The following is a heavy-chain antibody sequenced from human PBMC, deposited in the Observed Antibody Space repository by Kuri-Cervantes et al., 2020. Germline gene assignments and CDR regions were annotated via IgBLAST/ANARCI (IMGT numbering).Heavy chain of an antibody. D-gene: IGHD6-19*01. J-gene: IGHJ6*03. Sequence: SETLSLTCAVYGGSFSGYYWGWIRQPPGKGLEWIGTIYHSGSTYYTPSLKSRLTISLDTSKNQFSLKLSSVTAADTAVYYCARADGYSSGWYYYYYYMDVWGKGTTVTVSS. V-gene: IGHV4-38-2*01. CDR2: IYHSGST. CDR1: GGSFSGYY. CDR3: ARADGYSSGWYYYYYYMDV.